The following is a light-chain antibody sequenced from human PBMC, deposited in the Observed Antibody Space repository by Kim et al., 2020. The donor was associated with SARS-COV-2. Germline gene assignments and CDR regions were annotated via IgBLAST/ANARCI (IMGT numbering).Light chain of an antibody. V-gene: IGKV1-5*03. CDR2: KAS. Sequence: STLSASVGDRVPITCRASQSISSWLAWYQKKPGKAPKLLIYKASSLESGVPSRFSGSGSGTEFTLTISSLQPDDFATYYCQRAGTFGQGTNVDIK. J-gene: IGKJ1*01. CDR3: QRAGT. CDR1: QSISSW.